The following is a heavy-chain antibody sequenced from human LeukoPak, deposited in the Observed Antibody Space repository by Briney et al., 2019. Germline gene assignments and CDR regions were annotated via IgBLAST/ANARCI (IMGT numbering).Heavy chain of an antibody. J-gene: IGHJ3*02. Sequence: ASVKVSCKASGYTFTGYYMHWVRQAPGQGLEWMGWINPNSGGTNYAQKFQGRVTMTRDTSISTAYMELSRLRSDDTAVYYCAVLVTIFGVVIRGGAFDIWGQGTMVTVSS. CDR3: AVLVTIFGVVIRGGAFDI. D-gene: IGHD3-3*01. V-gene: IGHV1-2*02. CDR1: GYTFTGYY. CDR2: INPNSGGT.